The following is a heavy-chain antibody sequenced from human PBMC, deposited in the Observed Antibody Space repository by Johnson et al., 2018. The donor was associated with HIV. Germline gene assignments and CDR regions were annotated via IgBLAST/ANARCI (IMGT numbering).Heavy chain of an antibody. V-gene: IGHV3-66*01. D-gene: IGHD1-26*01. CDR3: ARDRQSGGGDADAFDI. CDR1: GFTFDDYA. J-gene: IGHJ3*02. Sequence: VQLVESGGGLVQPGRSLRLSCAASGFTFDDYAMHWIRQAPGKGLEWVSVIYSGGSTYYADSVKGRFTISRDNSKNTVYLQMHSLRAEDTAVYYCARDRQSGGGDADAFDIWGQGTMVSVSS. CDR2: IYSGGST.